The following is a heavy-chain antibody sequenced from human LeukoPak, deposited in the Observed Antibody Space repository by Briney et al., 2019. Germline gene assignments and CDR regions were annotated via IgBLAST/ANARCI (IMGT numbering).Heavy chain of an antibody. CDR3: ARTANFAAGYYIDY. CDR2: ISGSSRHK. Sequence: GGSLRLSCAASGFTFSGYTMNWVRQAPGKGLEWVSSISGSSRHKYYADSVKGRFTISRDNAKNSLYPQMNSLRAEDTAVYYCARTANFAAGYYIDYWGQGTLVTVSS. J-gene: IGHJ4*02. CDR1: GFTFSGYT. V-gene: IGHV3-21*01. D-gene: IGHD6-13*01.